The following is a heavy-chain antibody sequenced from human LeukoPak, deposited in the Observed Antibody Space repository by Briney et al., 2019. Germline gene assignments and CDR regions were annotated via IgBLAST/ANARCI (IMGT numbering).Heavy chain of an antibody. V-gene: IGHV1-69*06. Sequence: ASVKVSFKASGGTFSSYAISWVRQAPGQGLEWMGGIFPIFGTANYAQKFQGRVTITADKSTSTAYMELSSLRSEDTAVYYCARGSSSSVDYYYYYYMDVWGKGTTVTVSS. J-gene: IGHJ6*03. D-gene: IGHD6-6*01. CDR2: IFPIFGTA. CDR1: GGTFSSYA. CDR3: ARGSSSSVDYYYYYYMDV.